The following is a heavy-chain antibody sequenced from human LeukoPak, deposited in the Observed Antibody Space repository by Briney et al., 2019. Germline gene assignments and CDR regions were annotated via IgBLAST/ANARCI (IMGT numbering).Heavy chain of an antibody. J-gene: IGHJ4*02. CDR3: AKAGALSGSFDY. D-gene: IGHD1-26*01. CDR1: GFTFSNYW. V-gene: IGHV3-74*01. Sequence: PGGSLRLSCAASGFTFSNYWMHWVRQAPGKGLVWVSRINSDGSSSSYADSVKGRFTIFRDNSKNTLYLQMNSLRAEDTAVYYCAKAGALSGSFDYWGQGTLVTVSS. CDR2: INSDGSSS.